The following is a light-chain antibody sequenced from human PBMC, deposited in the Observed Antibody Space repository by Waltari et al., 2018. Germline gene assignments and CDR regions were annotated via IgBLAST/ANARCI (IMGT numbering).Light chain of an antibody. Sequence: QLVLTQSPSVSASLGASVKLTCNLASGHSYYAIASHQQQSEKGPRFLMKLDGDGSHHKGDGIPDRFSGSSSGGERYLTISSLQSEDEADYYCQTWGPGIRVFGGGTKVTVL. CDR2: LDGDGSH. CDR1: SGHSYYA. J-gene: IGLJ3*02. CDR3: QTWGPGIRV. V-gene: IGLV4-69*01.